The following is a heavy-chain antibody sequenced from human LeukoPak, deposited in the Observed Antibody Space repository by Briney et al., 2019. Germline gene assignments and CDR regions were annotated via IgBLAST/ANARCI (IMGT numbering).Heavy chain of an antibody. Sequence: SETLSLTCTVSGGSISSGSYYWSWIRQPAGKGLEWIGRIYTSGSTNYNPSLKSRVTMSVDTSKNQFSLKLSSVTAADTAVYYCARDMTVVPAPDGNWFDPWGQGTLVTVSS. V-gene: IGHV4-61*02. D-gene: IGHD2-2*01. CDR3: ARDMTVVPAPDGNWFDP. J-gene: IGHJ5*02. CDR1: GGSISSGSYY. CDR2: IYTSGST.